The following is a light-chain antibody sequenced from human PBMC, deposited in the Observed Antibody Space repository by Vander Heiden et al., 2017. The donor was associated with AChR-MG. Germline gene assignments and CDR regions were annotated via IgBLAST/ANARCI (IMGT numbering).Light chain of an antibody. Sequence: QSALPQPASVSGSPGQPITISCTGTSSDVGSYNYVAGYQQHPGKAPKLIIDDVSARPSGVSNRFSGSKSGSTASLTISGLQADDEAYYYCSSYTGTSALGIFGGGTKVTVL. V-gene: IGLV2-14*03. CDR3: SSYTGTSALGI. CDR2: DVS. J-gene: IGLJ2*01. CDR1: SSDVGSYNY.